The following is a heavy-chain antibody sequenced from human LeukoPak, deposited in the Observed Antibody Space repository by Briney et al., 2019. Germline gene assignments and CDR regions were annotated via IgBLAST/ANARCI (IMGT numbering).Heavy chain of an antibody. CDR3: ARGQGTMIVN. CDR1: GGSFTDYY. D-gene: IGHD3-22*01. J-gene: IGHJ4*02. V-gene: IGHV4-34*01. CDR2: INHSGST. Sequence: SETLSLTCDVFGGSFTDYYLTWIRQPPGTGLEWIGEINHSGSTNYNPSLKSRLTISVVTSKNQFSLKLSSVTAADTAVYYCARGQGTMIVNWGQGTLVTVSS.